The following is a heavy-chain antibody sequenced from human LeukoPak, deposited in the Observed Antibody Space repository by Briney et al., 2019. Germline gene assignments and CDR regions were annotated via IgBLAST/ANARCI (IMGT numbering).Heavy chain of an antibody. J-gene: IGHJ4*02. V-gene: IGHV3-30-3*01. CDR2: ISYDGSNK. CDR1: GFTFSSYA. Sequence: GRSLRLSCAASGFTFSSYAMHWVCQAPGKGLEWVAVISYDGSNKYYADSVKGRFTISRDNSKNTLYLQMNSLRAEDTAVYYCAKTASFDYFDYWGQGALVTVSS. D-gene: IGHD3-3*01. CDR3: AKTASFDYFDY.